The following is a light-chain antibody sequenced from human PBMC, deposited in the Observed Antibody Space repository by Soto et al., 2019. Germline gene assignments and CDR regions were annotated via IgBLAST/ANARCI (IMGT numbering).Light chain of an antibody. CDR1: QSVSSY. J-gene: IGKJ5*01. CDR2: DAS. CDR3: QQYSTSPT. Sequence: EIVLTQSPATLSLSPGERATLSCRASQSVSSYLGWYQQKPGQAPRLLIYDASSRATGIPARFSGSGSGTDFTLTISRLEPEDFAVYYRQQYSTSPTFGEGTRLEIK. V-gene: IGKV3-11*01.